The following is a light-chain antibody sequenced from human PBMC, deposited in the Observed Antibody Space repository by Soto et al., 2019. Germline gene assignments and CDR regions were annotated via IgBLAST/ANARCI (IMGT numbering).Light chain of an antibody. CDR1: QGFSNN. CDR3: QQANSYPWT. J-gene: IGKJ1*01. Sequence: DIQMTQSPSSMSASVGDRFTITCRASQGFSNNLAWYQQKPGKAPKLLIYKASTLKSGVPSRFSGSGSGTEFTLTISSLQPEDFATYYCQQANSYPWTFGQGTKVDIK. CDR2: KAS. V-gene: IGKV1-17*03.